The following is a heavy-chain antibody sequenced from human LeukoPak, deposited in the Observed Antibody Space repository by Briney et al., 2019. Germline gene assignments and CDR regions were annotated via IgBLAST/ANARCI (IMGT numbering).Heavy chain of an antibody. CDR1: GFTVSSNY. CDR3: ARDVPKVVVAATRPY. J-gene: IGHJ4*02. D-gene: IGHD2-15*01. V-gene: IGHV3-53*01. CDR2: IYSGGGT. Sequence: PGGSLRLSCAASGFTVSSNYMSWVRQAPGKGLEWVSVIYSGGGTYYAGSVKGRFTISRDNSKNTLYLQMNSLRAEDTAVYYCARDVPKVVVAATRPYWGQGTLVTVSS.